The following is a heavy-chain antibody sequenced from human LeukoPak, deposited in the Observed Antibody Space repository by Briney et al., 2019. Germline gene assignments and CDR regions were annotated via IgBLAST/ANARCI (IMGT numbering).Heavy chain of an antibody. CDR1: GFTFSNAW. Sequence: GGSLRLSCAASGFTFSNAWMSWVRQAPGKGLEWVGRIKSKTDGGTTDYAAPVKGRFTISRDDSKSTLYLQMNSLKTEDTAVYYCTTDAQWETHDYWGQGTLVTVSS. CDR3: TTDAQWETHDY. CDR2: IKSKTDGGTT. D-gene: IGHD1-26*01. J-gene: IGHJ4*02. V-gene: IGHV3-15*01.